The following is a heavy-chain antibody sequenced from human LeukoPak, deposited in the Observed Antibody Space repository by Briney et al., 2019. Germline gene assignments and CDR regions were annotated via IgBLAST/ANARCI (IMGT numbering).Heavy chain of an antibody. V-gene: IGHV1-2*02. D-gene: IGHD4-23*01. CDR2: INPNSGGT. J-gene: IGHJ4*02. Sequence: ASVKVSCKASGYTFTGYYMHWVRQAPGQGLEWMGWINPNSGGTNYAQKFQGRVTMTRDTSISTAYMELSRLRSDDTAVYYCAREGKHTYNKSNSEEFYYFDYWGQGTLVTVSS. CDR1: GYTFTGYY. CDR3: AREGKHTYNKSNSEEFYYFDY.